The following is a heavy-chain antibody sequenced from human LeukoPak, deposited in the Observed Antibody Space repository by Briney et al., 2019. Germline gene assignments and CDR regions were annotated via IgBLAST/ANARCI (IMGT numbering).Heavy chain of an antibody. D-gene: IGHD7-27*01. CDR3: VREAPGDRTLS. CDR1: GGSFSGYY. CDR2: IDHTGRT. V-gene: IGHV4-34*01. J-gene: IGHJ5*02. Sequence: PSETLSLTCDVYGGSFSGYYWGWLRQPPGQGLEWVGEIDHTGRTNHNPSLKGRVSISIDTYKNHFSLRLTSVTAADTAVYYCVREAPGDRTLSWGQGTLVTVSS.